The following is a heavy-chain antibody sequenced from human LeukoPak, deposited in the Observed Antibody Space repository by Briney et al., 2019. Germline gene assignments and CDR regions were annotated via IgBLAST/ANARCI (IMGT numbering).Heavy chain of an antibody. CDR1: GGSISSSSYY. D-gene: IGHD2-2*01. CDR2: IYHSGST. CDR3: ARDSQYCSSTSCYADLDY. V-gene: IGHV4-39*07. J-gene: IGHJ4*02. Sequence: PSETLSLTCTVSGGSISSSSYYWGWIRQPPGKGLEWIGSIYHSGSTYYNPSLKSRVTISVDTSKNQFSLKLSSVTAADTAVYYCARDSQYCSSTSCYADLDYWGQGTLVTVSS.